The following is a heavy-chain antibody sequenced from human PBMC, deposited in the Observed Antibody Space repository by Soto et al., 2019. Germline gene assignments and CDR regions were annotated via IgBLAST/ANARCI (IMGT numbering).Heavy chain of an antibody. Sequence: QVQLVQSGAEVKRPGSSVKVSCKASGDTFNFYSINWVRQAPGLALEWMGRVNPIVSMSNYAQKFQGRVTMTTHKSTSTAYMELSSLRSEDTAIYYCASSYGSGYRAFHYWGQGALVTVSS. D-gene: IGHD3-10*01. CDR2: VNPIVSMS. V-gene: IGHV1-69*02. CDR1: GDTFNFYS. CDR3: ASSYGSGYRAFHY. J-gene: IGHJ4*02.